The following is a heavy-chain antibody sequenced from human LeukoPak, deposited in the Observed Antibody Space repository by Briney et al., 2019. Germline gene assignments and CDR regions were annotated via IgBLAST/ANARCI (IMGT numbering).Heavy chain of an antibody. Sequence: PSETLSLTCTVSGGSISSGSYYWSWIRQPAGKGLEWIGRIYTSGSTNYNPSLKSRVTISVDTSKNQFSLKLSSVNAADTAVYYCARDRPVYCSSTSCYYYYMDVWGKGTTVTVSS. D-gene: IGHD2-2*01. CDR2: IYTSGST. CDR3: ARDRPVYCSSTSCYYYYMDV. J-gene: IGHJ6*03. V-gene: IGHV4-61*02. CDR1: GGSISSGSYY.